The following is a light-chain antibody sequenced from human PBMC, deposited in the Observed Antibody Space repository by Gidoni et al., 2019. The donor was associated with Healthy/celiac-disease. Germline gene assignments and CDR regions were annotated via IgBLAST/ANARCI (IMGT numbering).Light chain of an antibody. J-gene: IGKJ4*01. Sequence: DIQMTQSPSSLSASVGDRVTITCQASQDISNYLNWYQQKPGKAPKLLIYDASNLETGVSSRFSGSGSGTDFTFTISSLQPEDIAIYYCQQYDNLPSLTFGGGTKVEIK. V-gene: IGKV1-33*01. CDR1: QDISNY. CDR2: DAS. CDR3: QQYDNLPSLT.